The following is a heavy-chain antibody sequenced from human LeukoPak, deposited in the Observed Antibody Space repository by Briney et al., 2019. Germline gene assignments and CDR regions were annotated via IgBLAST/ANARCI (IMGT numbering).Heavy chain of an antibody. CDR1: GGSISNYY. D-gene: IGHD3-16*01. Sequence: SETLSLTCTVSGGSISNYYWSWIRQPAGKGLEWIGYIYHNGNTNYNSSLKSRVTISVDTPKNQFSLKLNSVTAADTAVYYCARDWGIGGTADPFYYYGMDVWGQGTTVTVSS. CDR3: ARDWGIGGTADPFYYYGMDV. J-gene: IGHJ6*02. CDR2: IYHNGNT. V-gene: IGHV4-59*01.